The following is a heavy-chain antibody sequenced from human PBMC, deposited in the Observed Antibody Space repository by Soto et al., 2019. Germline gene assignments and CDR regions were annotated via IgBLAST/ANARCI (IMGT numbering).Heavy chain of an antibody. CDR3: TGYYYDSRDPVSPTDY. D-gene: IGHD3-22*01. CDR1: GFTFSTYG. CDR2: ISYDGSKK. V-gene: IGHV3-30*03. J-gene: IGHJ4*02. Sequence: QVQLVESGGGVVQPGRSLRLSCAASGFTFSTYGMHWVRQAPGKGLEWVALISYDGSKKYYADSVKGRFTISRDNSKNALYRHMNSLRAEDTAVYYCTGYYYDSRDPVSPTDYWGQGTLVTVSS.